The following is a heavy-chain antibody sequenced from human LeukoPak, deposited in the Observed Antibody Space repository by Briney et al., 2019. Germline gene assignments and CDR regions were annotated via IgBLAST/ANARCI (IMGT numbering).Heavy chain of an antibody. CDR1: GFIFGDYA. Sequence: RSLTLSCTASGFIFGDYAVSWVRQAPGKGLEWVGFIRSKVYGGTTEYAASVKGRFTISRDDSKSIAYLQMNSLKTEDTAVYYCTRVGATTFDYWGQGTLVTVSS. CDR3: TRVGATTFDY. J-gene: IGHJ4*02. D-gene: IGHD1-26*01. V-gene: IGHV3-49*04. CDR2: IRSKVYGGTT.